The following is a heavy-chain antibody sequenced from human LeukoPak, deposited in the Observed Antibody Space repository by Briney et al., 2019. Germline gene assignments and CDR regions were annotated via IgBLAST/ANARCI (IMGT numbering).Heavy chain of an antibody. J-gene: IGHJ4*02. D-gene: IGHD5-18*01. CDR3: ARRYSYGSLTDY. Sequence: PGGSLRLSCAASGFTFSSYGMHWVRQAPGKGLEWVAVIWYDGSNKYYADSVKGRFTISRDNSKNTLYLQMNSLRAEDTAVYYCARRYSYGSLTDYWGQGTLVTVSS. V-gene: IGHV3-33*01. CDR1: GFTFSSYG. CDR2: IWYDGSNK.